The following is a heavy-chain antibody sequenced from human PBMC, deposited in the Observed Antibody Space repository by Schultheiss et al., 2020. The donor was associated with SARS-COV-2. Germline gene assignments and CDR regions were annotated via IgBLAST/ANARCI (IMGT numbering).Heavy chain of an antibody. CDR2: ISASGGRT. CDR3: AKDSSRGYGDYYFDY. CDR1: GFTFSSYG. Sequence: GSLRLSCAASGFTFSSYGMHWVRQAPGKGLEWVSGISASGGRTYYADSVRGRFTISRDNSKNTLYLHMNSLRAEDTAVYNCAKDSSRGYGDYYFDYWGQGTLVTVSS. J-gene: IGHJ4*02. V-gene: IGHV3-23*01. D-gene: IGHD4-17*01.